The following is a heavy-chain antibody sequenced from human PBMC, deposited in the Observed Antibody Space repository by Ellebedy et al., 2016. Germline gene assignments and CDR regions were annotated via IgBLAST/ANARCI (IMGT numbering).Heavy chain of an antibody. CDR3: ARAAAAGETINWFDP. J-gene: IGHJ5*02. D-gene: IGHD6-13*01. Sequence: SETLSLXXTVSGGSISSSSYYWGWIRQPPGKGLEWIGSIYYSGSTYYNPSLKSRVTISVDTSKNQFSLKLSSVTAADTAVYYCARAAAAGETINWFDPWGQGTLVTVSS. CDR2: IYYSGST. V-gene: IGHV4-39*07. CDR1: GGSISSSSYY.